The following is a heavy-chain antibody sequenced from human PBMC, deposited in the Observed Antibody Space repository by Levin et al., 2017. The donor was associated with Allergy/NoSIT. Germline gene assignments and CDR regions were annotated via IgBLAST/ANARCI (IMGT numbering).Heavy chain of an antibody. J-gene: IGHJ5*02. D-gene: IGHD6-19*01. CDR2: IHPGDLET. CDR1: GYAFTNYW. Sequence: KSGGSLRLSCQGSGYAFTNYWIGWVRLVPGKGLEWVGVIHPGDLETTYSPSFEGQVTISADRSINTAYLQRPSLRASDSGIYDCARRRDEGLVSPAIDNWFDPWGQGTLVTVSS. CDR3: ARRRDEGLVSPAIDNWFDP. V-gene: IGHV5-51*01.